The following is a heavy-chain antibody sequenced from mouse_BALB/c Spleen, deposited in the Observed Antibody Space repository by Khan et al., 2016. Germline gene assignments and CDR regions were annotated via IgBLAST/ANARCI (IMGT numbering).Heavy chain of an antibody. V-gene: IGHV3-2*02. Sequence: EVKLEESGPGLVKPSQSLSLTCTVTGYSITSDYAWNWIRQFPGNKLEWMGVISYSGNTTYNPSLTRRFTITRDTSTNQSFLQLNSVTTEDTATYYCARVYGGVYDYWGQGTSPTVSS. CDR1: GYSITSDYA. D-gene: IGHD1-1*01. CDR2: ISYSGNT. CDR3: ARVYGGVYDY. J-gene: IGHJ2*02.